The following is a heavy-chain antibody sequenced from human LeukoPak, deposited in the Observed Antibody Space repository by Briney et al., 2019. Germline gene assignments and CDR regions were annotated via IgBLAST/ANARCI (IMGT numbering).Heavy chain of an antibody. V-gene: IGHV4-4*07. CDR1: GGSISSYY. Sequence: SETLSLTCTVSGGSISSYYWSWIRQPAGKGLEWIGRIYTSGSTTYNPSLKSRVTMSVDTSKSQFSLNLMSVTAADTAVYYCTRDTGTTGEVKFDPWGQGTLDTVSS. J-gene: IGHJ5*02. D-gene: IGHD4-17*01. CDR2: IYTSGST. CDR3: TRDTGTTGEVKFDP.